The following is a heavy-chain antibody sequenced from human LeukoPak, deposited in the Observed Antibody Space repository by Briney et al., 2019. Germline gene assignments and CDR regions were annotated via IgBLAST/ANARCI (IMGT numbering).Heavy chain of an antibody. D-gene: IGHD6-13*01. V-gene: IGHV7-4-1*02. J-gene: IGHJ5*02. CDR3: ARVSLGYTNSWFDP. CDR2: INTNTGNP. Sequence: ASVKVSCKASAYTFTAYPMAWVRQAPGQGLEWMGWINTNTGNPTYAQGFTGRFVFSLDTSVSTAYLQISGLKAEDSAVYYCARVSLGYTNSWFDPWGQGTLVTVSS. CDR1: AYTFTAYP.